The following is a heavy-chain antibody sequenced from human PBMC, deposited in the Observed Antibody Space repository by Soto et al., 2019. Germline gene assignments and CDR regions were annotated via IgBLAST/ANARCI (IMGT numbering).Heavy chain of an antibody. V-gene: IGHV3-23*01. J-gene: IGHJ3*02. D-gene: IGHD2-15*01. CDR3: AKEVYCSGGSCYSALGDAFDI. CDR2: ISGSGGST. Sequence: EVQLLESGGGLVQPGGSLRLSCAASGFTFSSYAMSWVRQAPGKGLEWVSAISGSGGSTYYADSVKGRFTISRDNSKNTLYLQMNSLRAEDTAVYYCAKEVYCSGGSCYSALGDAFDIWGQVTMVTVSS. CDR1: GFTFSSYA.